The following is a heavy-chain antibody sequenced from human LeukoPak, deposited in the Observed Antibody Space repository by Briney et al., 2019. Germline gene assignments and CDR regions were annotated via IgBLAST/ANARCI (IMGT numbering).Heavy chain of an antibody. J-gene: IGHJ4*02. CDR3: ARGLSSTRRESDY. D-gene: IGHD2-2*01. Sequence: TSETLSLTCTVSGDSISSGDYYWSWIRQPAGKGLEWIGRISSSGSTSYNPSLKRRVTISVDTSKNQFSLKLSSVTAADTAVYFCARGLSSTRRESDYWGRGTLVTVSS. V-gene: IGHV4-61*02. CDR2: ISSSGST. CDR1: GDSISSGDYY.